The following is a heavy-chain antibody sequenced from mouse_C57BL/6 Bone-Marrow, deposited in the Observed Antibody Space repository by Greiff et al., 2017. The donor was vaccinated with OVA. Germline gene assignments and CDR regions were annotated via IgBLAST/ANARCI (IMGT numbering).Heavy chain of an antibody. Sequence: QVQLQQPGAELVRPGSSVKLSCKASGYTFTSYWMDWVKQRPGQGLEWIGNIYPSDSETHYNQKFKDKATLTVDKSSSTAYMQLSSLTSEDSAVYYGARGSYYGSVGDYWGQGTTLTVSS. J-gene: IGHJ2*01. D-gene: IGHD1-1*01. V-gene: IGHV1-61*01. CDR3: ARGSYYGSVGDY. CDR2: IYPSDSET. CDR1: GYTFTSYW.